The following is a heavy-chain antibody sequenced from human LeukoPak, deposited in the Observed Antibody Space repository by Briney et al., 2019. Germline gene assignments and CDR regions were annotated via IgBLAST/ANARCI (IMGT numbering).Heavy chain of an antibody. CDR2: IYSGGST. D-gene: IGHD6-6*01. V-gene: IGHV3-66*01. CDR3: AREYSSLPSV. J-gene: IGHJ6*02. CDR1: GFTVSSNY. Sequence: PGGSLRLSCAASGFTVSSNYMSWVRQAPGKGLEWVSVIYSGGSTYYADSVKGRFTVSRDNSKNTLYLQMNSLRAEDTAVYYCAREYSSLPSVWGQGTTVTVSS.